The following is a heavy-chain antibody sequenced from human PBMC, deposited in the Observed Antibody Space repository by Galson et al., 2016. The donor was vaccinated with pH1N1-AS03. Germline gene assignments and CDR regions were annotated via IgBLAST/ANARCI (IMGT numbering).Heavy chain of an antibody. V-gene: IGHV6-1*01. J-gene: IGHJ6*02. CDR3: ARGRSSAMDV. Sequence: CAISGDSVSSNSVAWNWIRQSPSRGLEWLGRTYYRSRWYNDYALSVKSRITINPDTSKNQFSLHLNSVTSEDTAVYYCARGRSSAMDVWDQGTTVTVSS. CDR2: TYYRSRWYN. CDR1: GDSVSSNSVA. D-gene: IGHD5/OR15-5a*01.